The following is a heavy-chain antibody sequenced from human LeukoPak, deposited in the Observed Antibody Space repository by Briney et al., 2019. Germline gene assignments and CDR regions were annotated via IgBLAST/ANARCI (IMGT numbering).Heavy chain of an antibody. J-gene: IGHJ4*02. CDR1: GYTFTSYA. Sequence: ASVKVSCKASGYTFTSYAMNWVRPAPGQGLEWMGWINTNTGNPTYAQGFTGRFVFSLDTSVSTAYLQISSLKAEDTAVYYCARDGYDYVWGSHNFDYWGQGTLVTVSS. CDR3: ARDGYDYVWGSHNFDY. D-gene: IGHD3-16*01. V-gene: IGHV7-4-1*02. CDR2: INTNTGNP.